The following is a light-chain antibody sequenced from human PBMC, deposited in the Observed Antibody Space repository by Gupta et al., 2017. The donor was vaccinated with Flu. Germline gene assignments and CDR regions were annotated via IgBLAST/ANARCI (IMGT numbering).Light chain of an antibody. Sequence: QSALTQPRSVSGSPGQSVPISCTGTSSDVGRYTYVSWYQQHPGTAPKLMIYEVSNRPSGVSDRFSGSKSGSTASLTISGLQAEDEANYYCSSYAGSYTWVFGGGTKLTVL. CDR2: EVS. CDR3: SSYAGSYTWV. J-gene: IGLJ2*01. CDR1: SSDVGRYTY. V-gene: IGLV2-11*01.